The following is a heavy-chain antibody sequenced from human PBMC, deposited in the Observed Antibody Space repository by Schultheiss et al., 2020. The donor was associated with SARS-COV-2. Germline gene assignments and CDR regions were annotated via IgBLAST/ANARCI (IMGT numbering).Heavy chain of an antibody. J-gene: IGHJ5*02. CDR2: IYYSGST. Sequence: SETLSLTCAVSGGSISSGGYSWSWIRQPPGKGLEWIGYIYYSGSTNYNPSLKSRVTISVDTSKNQFSLKLSSVTAADTAVYYCATQRYGFLEWPGRFDPWGQGTLVTVSS. CDR3: ATQRYGFLEWPGRFDP. D-gene: IGHD3-3*01. CDR1: GGSISSGGYS. V-gene: IGHV4-61*08.